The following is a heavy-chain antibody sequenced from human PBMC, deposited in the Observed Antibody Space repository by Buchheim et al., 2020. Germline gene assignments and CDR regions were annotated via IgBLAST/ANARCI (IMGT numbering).Heavy chain of an antibody. J-gene: IGHJ4*02. CDR2: IVVGSGNT. CDR3: AAERDLLGKRSFDY. CDR1: GFTFTSYA. Sequence: QMQLVQSGPEVKKPGTSVKVSCKASGFTFTSYAVQWVRQARGQRLEWIGWIVVGSGNTNYAQKFQERVTITRDMSTSTAYMELSSLRSEDTAVYYCAAERDLLGKRSFDYWGQGTL. V-gene: IGHV1-58*01. D-gene: IGHD2-21*01.